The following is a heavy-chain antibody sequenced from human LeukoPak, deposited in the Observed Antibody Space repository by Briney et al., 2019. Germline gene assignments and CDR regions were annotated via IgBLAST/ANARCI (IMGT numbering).Heavy chain of an antibody. V-gene: IGHV1-2*02. CDR2: INPNSGGT. CDR1: GYIFTSYN. CDR3: ARVKLRDDFWSGYLSLYYYYYMDV. D-gene: IGHD3-3*01. J-gene: IGHJ6*03. Sequence: GASVKVSCKASGYIFTSYNIYWVRQAPGQGLEWMGWINPNSGGTNYAQKFQGRVTMTRDTSISTAYMELSRLRSDDTAVYYCARVKLRDDFWSGYLSLYYYYYMDVWGKGTTVTVSS.